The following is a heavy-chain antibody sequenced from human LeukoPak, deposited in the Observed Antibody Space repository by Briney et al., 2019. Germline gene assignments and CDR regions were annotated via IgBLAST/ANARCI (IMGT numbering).Heavy chain of an antibody. J-gene: IGHJ4*02. CDR2: IFRTGST. V-gene: IGHV4-4*02. Sequence: SETLSLTCAVSGGSISSSIWWTWVRQPPGKGLKWIGEIFRTGSTNYNPSLKRRVTISLDKSKNQFSLRLTSVTAADTAVYYCARNGGKSDFAYWGQGTLVTVSS. D-gene: IGHD4-23*01. CDR3: ARNGGKSDFAY. CDR1: GGSISSSIW.